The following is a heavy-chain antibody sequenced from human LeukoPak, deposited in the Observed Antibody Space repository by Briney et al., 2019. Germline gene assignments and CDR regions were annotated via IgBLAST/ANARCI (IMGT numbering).Heavy chain of an antibody. CDR2: IKHDGSET. Sequence: GGSLRLSCAASGFIFGNFWMTWVRQAPGKGLEWVANIKHDGSETYYVDSVKGRFTISRDNAKNSLNLQMNILRADDTAVYYCARRELCSRGMDVWVKGTTVTDSS. CDR3: ARRELCSRGMDV. J-gene: IGHJ6*04. V-gene: IGHV3-7*03. D-gene: IGHD2-15*01. CDR1: GFIFGNFW.